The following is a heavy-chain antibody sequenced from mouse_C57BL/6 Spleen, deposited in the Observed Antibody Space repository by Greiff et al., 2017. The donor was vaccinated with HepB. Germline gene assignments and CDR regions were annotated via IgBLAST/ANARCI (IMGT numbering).Heavy chain of an antibody. D-gene: IGHD1-1*01. J-gene: IGHJ1*03. Sequence: QVQLQQPGAELVKPGASVKLSCKASGYTFTSYWITWVKQRPGQGLEWIGDIYPGSGSTNYNEKFKSKATLTVDTSSSTAYMQLSSLTYEDSAVYYCARGGITAVNWYFDVWGTGTTVTVAS. CDR3: ARGGITAVNWYFDV. CDR2: IYPGSGST. V-gene: IGHV1-55*01. CDR1: GYTFTSYW.